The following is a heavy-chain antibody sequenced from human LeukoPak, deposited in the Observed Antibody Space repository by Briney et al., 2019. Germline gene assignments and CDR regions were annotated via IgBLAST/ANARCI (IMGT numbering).Heavy chain of an antibody. J-gene: IGHJ4*02. Sequence: GESLKISCKGSGYSFTSYGISWVRQAPGQGLEWMGWISAYNGNTNYAQKLQGRVTMTTDTSTSTAYMELRSLRSDDTAVYYCARDLSVGATRFDYWGQGTLVTVSS. D-gene: IGHD1-26*01. V-gene: IGHV1-18*01. CDR1: GYSFTSYG. CDR2: ISAYNGNT. CDR3: ARDLSVGATRFDY.